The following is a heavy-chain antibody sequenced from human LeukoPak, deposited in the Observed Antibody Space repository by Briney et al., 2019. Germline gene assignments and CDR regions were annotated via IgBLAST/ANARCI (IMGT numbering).Heavy chain of an antibody. CDR2: ISGSGGST. V-gene: IGHV3-23*01. J-gene: IGHJ4*02. CDR1: GFTFSSYA. D-gene: IGHD3-10*01. CDR3: AKGSRGLYTNFDY. Sequence: GGSLRLSCAASGFTFSSYAMSWVRQAPGKGLGWVSAISGSGGSTYYADSVKGRFTISRDNSKNTLYLQMNSLRAEDTAVYYCAKGSRGLYTNFDYWGQGTLVTVSS.